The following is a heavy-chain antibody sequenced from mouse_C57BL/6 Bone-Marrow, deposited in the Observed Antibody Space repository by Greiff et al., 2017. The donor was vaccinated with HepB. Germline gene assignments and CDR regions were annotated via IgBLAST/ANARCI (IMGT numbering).Heavy chain of an antibody. V-gene: IGHV14-4*01. CDR2: IDPENGDT. CDR3: TTRLFYYGSSYYALDY. D-gene: IGHD1-1*01. J-gene: IGHJ4*01. Sequence: VQLQQSGAELVRPGASVKLSCTASGFNIKDDYMHWVKQRPEQGLEWIGWIDPENGDTEYASKFQGKATITACTPSNTTYLQLSSLTSVETAVYYCTTRLFYYGSSYYALDYWGQGTSVTVSS. CDR1: GFNIKDDY.